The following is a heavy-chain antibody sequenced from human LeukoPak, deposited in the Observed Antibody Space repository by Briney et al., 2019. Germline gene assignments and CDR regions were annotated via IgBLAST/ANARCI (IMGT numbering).Heavy chain of an antibody. Sequence: PGGSLRLSCVASGFTFSSYGMHWVRQAPGKGLEWVAIIWYDGSNQYYADSVKGRFTISRGNSKNTLYLQMSSLRAEDTAVYYCAKERYVAAAGTILSFDSWGQGTLVTVSS. CDR1: GFTFSSYG. CDR3: AKERYVAAAGTILSFDS. D-gene: IGHD6-13*01. V-gene: IGHV3-33*06. J-gene: IGHJ4*02. CDR2: IWYDGSNQ.